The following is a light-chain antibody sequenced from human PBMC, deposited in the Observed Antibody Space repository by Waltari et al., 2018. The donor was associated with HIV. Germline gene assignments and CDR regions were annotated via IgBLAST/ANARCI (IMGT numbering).Light chain of an antibody. V-gene: IGLV1-40*01. CDR3: QSYDNSLRVSYV. J-gene: IGLJ1*01. CDR1: SSNIGAYD. CDR2: ANN. Sequence: QSVLTQPPPVSGAPGQRVTIPCTGRSSNIGAYDVHWYQQLPGRAPKLLIYANNNRPSGVPDRFSGSKSGTAASLAIAGLQIEDEGDYFCQSYDNSLRVSYVFSAGTRVTVL.